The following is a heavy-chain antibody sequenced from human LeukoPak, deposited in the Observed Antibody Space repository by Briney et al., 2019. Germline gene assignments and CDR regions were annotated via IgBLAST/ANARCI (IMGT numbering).Heavy chain of an antibody. J-gene: IGHJ4*02. V-gene: IGHV3-23*01. CDR3: AKGKDY. CDR2: ITGSGGST. CDR1: GFTVSSNY. Sequence: GGSLRLSCAASGFTVSSNYMSWVRQAPGKGLEWVSAITGSGGSTYYADSVKGRFTISRDNSKNTLYLQMNSLRADDTAVYYCAKGKDYWGQGTLVTVAS.